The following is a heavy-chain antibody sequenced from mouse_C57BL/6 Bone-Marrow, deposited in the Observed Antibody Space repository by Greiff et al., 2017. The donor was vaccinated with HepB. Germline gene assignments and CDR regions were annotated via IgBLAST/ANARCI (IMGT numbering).Heavy chain of an antibody. V-gene: IGHV14-4*01. CDR1: GFNIKDDY. CDR3: TTDGSSWGDY. Sequence: VQLKVSGAELVRPGASVKLSCTASGFNIKDDYMHWVKQRPEQGLEWIGWIDPENGDTEYASKFQGKATITADTSSNTAYLQLSSLTSEDTAVYYCTTDGSSWGDYWGQGTSVTVSS. D-gene: IGHD1-1*01. J-gene: IGHJ4*01. CDR2: IDPENGDT.